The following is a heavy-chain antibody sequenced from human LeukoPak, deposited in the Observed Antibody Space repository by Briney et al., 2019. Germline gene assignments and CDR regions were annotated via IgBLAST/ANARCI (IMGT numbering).Heavy chain of an antibody. J-gene: IGHJ4*02. Sequence: ASVKVSCKASGGTFSSYAISWVRQAPGQGLEWMGRIIPILGIANYAQKLQGRVTMTTDTSTSTAYMELRSLRSDDTAVYYCARGSGKWELLELDYWGQGTLVTVSS. CDR3: ARGSGKWELLELDY. D-gene: IGHD1-26*01. CDR2: IIPILGIA. V-gene: IGHV1-69*04. CDR1: GGTFSSYA.